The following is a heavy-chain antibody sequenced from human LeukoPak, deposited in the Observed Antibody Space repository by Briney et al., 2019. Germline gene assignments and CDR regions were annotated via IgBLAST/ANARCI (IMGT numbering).Heavy chain of an antibody. J-gene: IGHJ4*02. CDR1: VYTFTSHE. Sequence: VASVKVSCRASVYTFTSHEINWVRQGTGQGLEWMGWMNPTSGNTAFAQQFQGRVTTTRTTSITTAYMELRSLRSEDTAIYYCARGRGSGSNSRRLDYWGQGSLVTVSS. CDR3: ARGRGSGSNSRRLDY. CDR2: MNPTSGNT. V-gene: IGHV1-8*03. D-gene: IGHD1-26*01.